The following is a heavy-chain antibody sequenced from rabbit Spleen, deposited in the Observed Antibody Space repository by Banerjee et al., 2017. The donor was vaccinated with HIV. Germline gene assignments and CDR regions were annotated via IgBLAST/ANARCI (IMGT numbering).Heavy chain of an antibody. CDR1: GFSFNSGYD. CDR2: SYAGSSGNT. V-gene: IGHV1S40*01. J-gene: IGHJ4*01. Sequence: QSLEESGGGLVKPGASLTLTCKASGFSFNSGYDMCWVRQAPGKGLEWIACSYAGSSGNTYSAIWAKGRFTISKTSSTTVTLQMTSLTAADTATYFCVREAGYGGYGDGSLWGPGTLVTVS. D-gene: IGHD7-1*01. CDR3: VREAGYGGYGDGSL.